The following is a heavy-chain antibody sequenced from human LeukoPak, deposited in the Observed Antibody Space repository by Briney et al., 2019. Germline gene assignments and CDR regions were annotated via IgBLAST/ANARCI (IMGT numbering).Heavy chain of an antibody. CDR1: GESLNSYY. J-gene: IGHJ4*02. CDR3: ARGAWATRLGS. CDR2: IYESGTT. Sequence: SETLSLTCAVYGESLNSYYWSWVRQPPGEGLEWIGEIYESGTTEYNPSLKSRVTISMVPSKQQFSLSLSSVTAAGTAVYYCARGAWATRLGSWGLGTPVIVSS. D-gene: IGHD2-15*01. V-gene: IGHV4-34*01.